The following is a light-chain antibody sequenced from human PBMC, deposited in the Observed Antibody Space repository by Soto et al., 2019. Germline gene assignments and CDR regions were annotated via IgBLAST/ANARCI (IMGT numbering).Light chain of an antibody. CDR3: QQYKSYWT. Sequence: DIQMTQYPFTLSSHVGDAVTITCRASQRISTWLAWYQQKPGKAPKLLISDASSLETGVPSRFSGSGSGTEFTLTINSLQPDDFATYYCQQYKSYWTFGQGSKVDIK. CDR1: QRISTW. V-gene: IGKV1-5*01. J-gene: IGKJ1*01. CDR2: DAS.